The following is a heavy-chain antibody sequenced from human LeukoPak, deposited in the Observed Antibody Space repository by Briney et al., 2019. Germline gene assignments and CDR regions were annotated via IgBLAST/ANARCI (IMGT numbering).Heavy chain of an antibody. J-gene: IGHJ6*02. CDR2: ISYSGST. CDR3: ATYTIAAGGYYYYGMDV. Sequence: PSETLSLTCTVSGGSISSSSYYWGWIRQPPGKGLEWIGSISYSGSTFYNPSLKSRVTISVDTSKNQFSLKLSSVTAADTAVYFCATYTIAAGGYYYYGMDVWGQGTTVTVSS. D-gene: IGHD6-13*01. V-gene: IGHV4-39*01. CDR1: GGSISSSSYY.